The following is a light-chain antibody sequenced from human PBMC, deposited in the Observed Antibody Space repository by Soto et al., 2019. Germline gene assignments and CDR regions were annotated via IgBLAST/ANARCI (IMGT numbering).Light chain of an antibody. CDR1: RSVSSSY. CDR2: GAS. V-gene: IGKV3-20*01. CDR3: QQSSSSRWT. Sequence: GVAQCPIHLSQSPGALATLSCRASRSVSSSYLAWYQQKPGQAPRLLIYGASSRDTGIPDRFSGSGSGTDFTLTISSLQPEDFAAYYCQQSSSSRWTFGQGTKVDIK. J-gene: IGKJ1*01.